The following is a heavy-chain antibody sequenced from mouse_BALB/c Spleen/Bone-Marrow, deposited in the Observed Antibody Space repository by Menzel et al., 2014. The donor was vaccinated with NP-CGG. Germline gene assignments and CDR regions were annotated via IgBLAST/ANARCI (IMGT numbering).Heavy chain of an antibody. CDR1: GFTFSSYY. CDR3: ARGTTAMDY. J-gene: IGHJ4*01. D-gene: IGHD5-5*01. CDR2: INSNGDNT. V-gene: IGHV5-6-2*01. Sequence: DVKLQESGGGLVKLGGSLKLSCAASGFTFSSYYMSWVRQTPEKRLELVAAINSNGDNTYYPDTVKGRFTISRDNAKNTLYLQMSSLKSEDTALYYCARGTTAMDYWGQGTSVTVSS.